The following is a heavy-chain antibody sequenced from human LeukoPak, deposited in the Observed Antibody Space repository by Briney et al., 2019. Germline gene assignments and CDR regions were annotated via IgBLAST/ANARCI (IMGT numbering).Heavy chain of an antibody. CDR2: IYYSGST. Sequence: SETLSLTCTVSGGSISSSSYYWGWIRQPPGKGLEWIGSIYYSGSTYYNPSLKSRVTISVDTSKNQFSLKLSSVTAADTAVYYCARNDYGDYGYWGQGTLVTVSS. J-gene: IGHJ4*02. V-gene: IGHV4-39*01. CDR1: GGSISSSSYY. CDR3: ARNDYGDYGY. D-gene: IGHD4-17*01.